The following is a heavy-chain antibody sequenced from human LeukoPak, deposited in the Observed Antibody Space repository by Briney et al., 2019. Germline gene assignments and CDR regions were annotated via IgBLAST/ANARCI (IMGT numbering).Heavy chain of an antibody. Sequence: PSETLSLTCTVSGGSISSGDYYWSWIRQPPGKGLEWIGYIYYSGSTYYNPSLKSRVTISVDTSKNQFSLKLSSVTAADTAVYYCARDLGYCSGGSCYGGSYWGQGTLVTVSS. D-gene: IGHD2-15*01. CDR1: GGSISSGDYY. J-gene: IGHJ4*02. V-gene: IGHV4-30-4*01. CDR2: IYYSGST. CDR3: ARDLGYCSGGSCYGGSY.